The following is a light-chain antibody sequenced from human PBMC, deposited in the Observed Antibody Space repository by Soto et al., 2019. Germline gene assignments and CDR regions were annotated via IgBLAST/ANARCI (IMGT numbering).Light chain of an antibody. CDR3: ATWDDNLDGYV. CDR1: RSNIGSNT. J-gene: IGLJ1*01. Sequence: QSVLTQPPSASGAPGQRVTISCSGSRSNIGSNTVNWHQQLPGTAPKLLIYSHNQRPSGVPDRFSVSKSGTSASLAISGLQSEDEADYYCATWDDNLDGYVFGTGTKLTVL. CDR2: SHN. V-gene: IGLV1-44*01.